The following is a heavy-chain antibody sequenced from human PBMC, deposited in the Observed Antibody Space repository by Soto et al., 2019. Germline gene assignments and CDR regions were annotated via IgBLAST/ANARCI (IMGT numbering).Heavy chain of an antibody. CDR2: ISSSSSYI. CDR3: GRVPASAAGIGIDH. V-gene: IGHV3-21*01. Sequence: GGSLRLSCAASGFTFSSYSMNWVRQAPGKGLEWVSSISSSSSYIYYADSVKGRFTISRDNAKNTLYLQMNSLRAEDTAVYYCGRVPASAAGIGIDHWGQGIMGIVSS. CDR1: GFTFSSYS. D-gene: IGHD6-13*01. J-gene: IGHJ4*02.